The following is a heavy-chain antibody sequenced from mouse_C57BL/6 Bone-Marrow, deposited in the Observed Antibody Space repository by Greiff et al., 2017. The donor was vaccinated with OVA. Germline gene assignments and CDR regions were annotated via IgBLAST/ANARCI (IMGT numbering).Heavy chain of an antibody. J-gene: IGHJ4*01. CDR3: ARTAQATFYYAMDY. V-gene: IGHV2-6*03. Sequence: QVQLKESGPGLVAPSQSLSITCTVSGFSLTSYGVHWVRQPPGKGLEWLVVIWSDGSTTYNTALKSRLSISKDNSKSQVFLKMNSLQTDDTAMYYCARTAQATFYYAMDYWGQGTSVTVSS. CDR2: IWSDGST. CDR1: GFSLTSYG. D-gene: IGHD3-2*02.